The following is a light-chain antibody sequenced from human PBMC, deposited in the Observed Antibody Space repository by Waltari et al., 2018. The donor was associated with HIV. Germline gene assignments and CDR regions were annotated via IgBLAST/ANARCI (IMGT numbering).Light chain of an antibody. V-gene: IGKV1-39*01. CDR3: QQHYSPPHT. CDR2: WSS. J-gene: IGKJ2*01. CDR1: QSIGGY. Sequence: DIQMTQSPSSLSASVGDRVTITCRASQSIGGYLNWYQQKPGKAPKLLIYWSSTRASGVPDRFSGSGSGADFTLTITGLQAEDVAVYYCQQHYSPPHTFGQGTQLEIK.